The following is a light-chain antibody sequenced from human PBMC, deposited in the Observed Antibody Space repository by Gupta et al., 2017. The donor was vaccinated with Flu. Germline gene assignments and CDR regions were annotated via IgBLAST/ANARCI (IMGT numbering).Light chain of an antibody. J-gene: IGLJ3*02. CDR3: ISYTSSSTWV. CDR1: SSDIGGYKY. Sequence: SSDIGGYKYVACYQQHPGKAPKLMNYEVTNRPSGVSNRFSGSKSGNTASLTISGLQAEDEADYYCISYTSSSTWVFGGGTKLTVL. CDR2: EVT. V-gene: IGLV2-14*01.